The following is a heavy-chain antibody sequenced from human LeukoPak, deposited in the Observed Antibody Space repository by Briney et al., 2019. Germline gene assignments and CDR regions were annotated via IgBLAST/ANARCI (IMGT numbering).Heavy chain of an antibody. CDR2: ISAYNGNT. V-gene: IGHV1-18*01. D-gene: IGHD4-17*01. J-gene: IGHJ6*02. Sequence: GASVKVSCKVSGYTFTSYGISWVRQAPGQGLEWMGWISAYNGNTNYAQKLQGRATMTTDTSTSTAYMELRSLRSDDTAVYYCARDHRWGTVTTPGNYGMDVWGQGTTVTVSS. CDR3: ARDHRWGTVTTPGNYGMDV. CDR1: GYTFTSYG.